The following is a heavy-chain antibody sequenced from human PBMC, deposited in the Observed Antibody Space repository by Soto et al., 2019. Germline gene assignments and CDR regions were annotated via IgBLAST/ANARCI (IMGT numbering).Heavy chain of an antibody. V-gene: IGHV3-48*03. D-gene: IGHD1-26*01. CDR3: ARSGATSKSSMDV. CDR1: GFTFSSYE. J-gene: IGHJ6*02. Sequence: LRLSCAASGFTFSSYEMNWVRQAPGKGLEWVSYISSSGSTIYYADSVKGRFTISRDNAKNSLYLQMNSLRAEDTAVYYCARSGATSKSSMDVWGQGTTVTVSS. CDR2: ISSSGSTI.